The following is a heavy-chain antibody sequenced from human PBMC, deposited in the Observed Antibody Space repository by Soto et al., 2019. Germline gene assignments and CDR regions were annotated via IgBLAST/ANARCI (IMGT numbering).Heavy chain of an antibody. CDR1: ELNCISYS. Sequence: PGRFKRHSNAVAELNCISYSMSWVSKEKGKGLEWVSYISSSSSTIYYADSVKGRFTISRDNAKNSLYLQMNSLRDEDTAVYYCARGLYYYDSSGYWGYWGQGTLVTVSS. CDR3: ARGLYYYDSSGYWGY. D-gene: IGHD3-22*01. J-gene: IGHJ4*02. CDR2: ISSSSSTI. V-gene: IGHV3-48*02.